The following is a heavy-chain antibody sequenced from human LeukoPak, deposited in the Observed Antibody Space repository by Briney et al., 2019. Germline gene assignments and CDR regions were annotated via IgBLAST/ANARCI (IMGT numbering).Heavy chain of an antibody. Sequence: SGGSLRLSCAASGFTFSDYYMSWIRQAPGKGLEWVSYISSSGSTIYYADSVKGRFTISRDSSKNTLYLQMNSLRAEDTAVYYCANTRKDVVVHPGQAFDIWGQGTMVTVSS. V-gene: IGHV3-11*01. J-gene: IGHJ3*02. CDR3: ANTRKDVVVHPGQAFDI. CDR1: GFTFSDYY. D-gene: IGHD2-21*01. CDR2: ISSSGSTI.